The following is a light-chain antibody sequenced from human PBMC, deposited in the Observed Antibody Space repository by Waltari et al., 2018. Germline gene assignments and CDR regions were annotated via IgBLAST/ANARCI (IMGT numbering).Light chain of an antibody. CDR1: RSDVGGYNY. V-gene: IGLV2-14*03. CDR3: SSYTSSSTLV. J-gene: IGLJ6*01. CDR2: DVS. Sequence: QSALTQPASVSGSPGQSITIPCTGTRSDVGGYNYFSWYQQHPGKAPKLMIYDVSNRPSGVSNRFSGSKSGNTASLTISGLQAEDEADYYCSSYTSSSTLVFGSGTKVTVL.